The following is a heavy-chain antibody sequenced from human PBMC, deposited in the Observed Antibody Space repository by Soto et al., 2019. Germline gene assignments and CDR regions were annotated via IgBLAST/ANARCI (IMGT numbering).Heavy chain of an antibody. Sequence: QLQLQESGSGLVKPSQTLSLNCAVSGVSISDGGYSWSWIRQPPGKGLEWIGYTHASGDTYYNQSLSGRVTLSVDRSRNQFSLNLRSMTAADTAVYYCARAPFYGSKRPFDYWGQGTLVSVYS. V-gene: IGHV4-30-2*01. J-gene: IGHJ4*02. CDR2: THASGDT. CDR3: ARAPFYGSKRPFDY. CDR1: GVSISDGGYS. D-gene: IGHD3-10*01.